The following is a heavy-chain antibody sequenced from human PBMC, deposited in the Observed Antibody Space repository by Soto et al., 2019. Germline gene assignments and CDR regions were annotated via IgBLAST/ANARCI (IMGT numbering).Heavy chain of an antibody. V-gene: IGHV1-46*01. CDR1: GYTFSTYG. CDR2: INPSGGST. Sequence: GASVKVSCKASGYTFSTYGISWVRQAPGQGLEWMGIINPSGGSTSYAQKFQGRVTMTRDTSTSTAYMELSSLRSEDTAVYYCARQKAEMATGPQDYWGQGTLVTVSS. D-gene: IGHD5-12*01. J-gene: IGHJ4*02. CDR3: ARQKAEMATGPQDY.